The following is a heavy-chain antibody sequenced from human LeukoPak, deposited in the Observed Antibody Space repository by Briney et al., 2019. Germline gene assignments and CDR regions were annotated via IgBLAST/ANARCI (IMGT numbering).Heavy chain of an antibody. CDR1: GGSISSYY. D-gene: IGHD5-18*01. CDR3: ARNLSGIAGYTYGRGIDY. Sequence: PSETLSLTCTVSGGSISSYYWSWIRQPPGKGLEWIGEISQSGSTNYNPSLKSRVNISLDTSENTFSLKLSSVTAAETAVYCCARNLSGIAGYTYGRGIDYWGQGTLVTVSS. J-gene: IGHJ4*02. CDR2: ISQSGST. V-gene: IGHV4-34*01.